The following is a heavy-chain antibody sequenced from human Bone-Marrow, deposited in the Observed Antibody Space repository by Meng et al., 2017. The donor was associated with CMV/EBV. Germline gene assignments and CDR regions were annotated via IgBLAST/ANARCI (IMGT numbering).Heavy chain of an antibody. CDR1: GFTFSSYS. CDR3: AKDGYDSSGLFDY. CDR2: ISSSSSTI. D-gene: IGHD3-22*01. J-gene: IGHJ4*02. Sequence: GGSLRLSCAASGFTFSSYSMNWVRQAPGKGLEWVSDISSSSSTIYYADSVKGRFTISRDNAKNSLYLQMNSLRAEDTAVYYCAKDGYDSSGLFDYWGQGTRVTLYS. V-gene: IGHV3-48*04.